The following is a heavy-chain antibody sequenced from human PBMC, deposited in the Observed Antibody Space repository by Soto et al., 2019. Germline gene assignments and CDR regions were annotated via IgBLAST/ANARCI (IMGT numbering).Heavy chain of an antibody. Sequence: QVQLVQSGAEVKKPGASVKISCKTSGYTFTDYYTHWVRQAPGQGLEWMGWINPNSGGTNYAQKFQGRVTMTRATAISTAYMEVSRLRSDDTAVYYCARSTRWYNNCFDPWGQGTLLTVSS. CDR3: ARSTRWYNNCFDP. V-gene: IGHV1-2*02. CDR1: GYTFTDYY. D-gene: IGHD2-15*01. J-gene: IGHJ5*02. CDR2: INPNSGGT.